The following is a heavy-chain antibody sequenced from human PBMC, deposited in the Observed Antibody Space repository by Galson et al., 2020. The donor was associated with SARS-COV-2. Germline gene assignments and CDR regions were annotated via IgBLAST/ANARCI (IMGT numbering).Heavy chain of an antibody. J-gene: IGHJ2*01. V-gene: IGHV3-9*01. CDR1: GFRFEDYA. D-gene: IGHD3-22*01. CDR3: ANDIGYYDSSGYYWYFEL. CDR2: ISWNSANM. Sequence: GGSLSLSCAASGFRFEDYAMHWVRQAPGKGLEWVSGISWNSANMGYADSVKGRFTISRDNDKNSLFLQMNSLSAEDTAFYYCANDIGYYDSSGYYWYFELWGRGTLVAVSS.